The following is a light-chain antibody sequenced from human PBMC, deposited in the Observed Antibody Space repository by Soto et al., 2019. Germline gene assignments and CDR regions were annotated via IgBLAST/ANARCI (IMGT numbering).Light chain of an antibody. CDR3: QHSYSSPT. J-gene: IGKJ2*01. CDR1: QNIFTY. Sequence: DIQVTQSPSSLSASVGDRVTITFRASQNIFTYLNCYQQRPGKAPNLLIYTTSNLQSGVPSRFSGSGSGTDFTLTISSLQPEDFATYYCQHSYSSPTFGRGTKVDIK. V-gene: IGKV1-39*01. CDR2: TTS.